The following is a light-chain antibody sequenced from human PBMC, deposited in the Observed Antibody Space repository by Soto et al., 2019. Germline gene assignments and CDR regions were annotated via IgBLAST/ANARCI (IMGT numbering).Light chain of an antibody. CDR3: QQYGSSRT. V-gene: IGKV3-20*01. CDR1: QSVSSSY. Sequence: EIVLTQSPGTLSLSPGERATLSCRASQSVSSSYLAWYQQKPGQAPRLLIYGASSRATGIPGLFSGRGSGTYFTLTSSRLEPDDSAVYYCQQYGSSRTFGQGTKLEIK. CDR2: GAS. J-gene: IGKJ2*01.